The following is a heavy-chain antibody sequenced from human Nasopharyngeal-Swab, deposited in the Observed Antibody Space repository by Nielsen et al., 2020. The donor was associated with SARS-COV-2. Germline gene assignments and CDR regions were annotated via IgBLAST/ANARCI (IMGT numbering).Heavy chain of an antibody. Sequence: VRQAPGKGLEWVAVISYDGSSKYYADSVKGRFTISRDNSKNTLYLQMNSLRAEDTAVYYCAKHSGWYYFDYWGQGTLVTVSS. CDR3: AKHSGWYYFDY. J-gene: IGHJ4*02. CDR2: ISYDGSSK. D-gene: IGHD6-19*01. V-gene: IGHV3-30*18.